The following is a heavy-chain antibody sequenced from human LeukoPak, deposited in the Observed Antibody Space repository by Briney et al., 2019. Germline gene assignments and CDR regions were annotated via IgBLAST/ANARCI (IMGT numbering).Heavy chain of an antibody. J-gene: IGHJ5*02. CDR3: ARDLVTINIGVHPLDP. V-gene: IGHV3-53*01. CDR1: GFTVSSNH. Sequence: GGSLRLSCAASGFTVSSNHMTWVRQAPGKGLEWVSVIYSGGSTYYADSVKGRFTISRDNSKNTLYLQMNSLRAEDTAVYYCARDLVTINIGVHPLDPWGQGTLVTVSS. CDR2: IYSGGST. D-gene: IGHD4-17*01.